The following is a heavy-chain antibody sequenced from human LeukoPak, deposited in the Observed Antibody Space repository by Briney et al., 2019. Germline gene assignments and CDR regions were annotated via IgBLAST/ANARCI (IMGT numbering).Heavy chain of an antibody. CDR1: GYTFTSYA. Sequence: ASVKVSCKASGYTFTSYAMHWVRQAPGQRLEWMGWINAGNGNTKYSQKFQGRVTMTTDTSTSTAYMELRSLRSDDTAVYYCAEVRMVRGVISFWSDPWGQETLVTV. D-gene: IGHD3-10*01. CDR3: AEVRMVRGVISFWSDP. CDR2: INAGNGNT. J-gene: IGHJ5*02. V-gene: IGHV1-3*01.